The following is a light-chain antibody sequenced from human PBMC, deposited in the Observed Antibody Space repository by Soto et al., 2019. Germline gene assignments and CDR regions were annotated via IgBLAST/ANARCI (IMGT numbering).Light chain of an antibody. CDR3: HQYGSSPLT. CDR2: SAS. J-gene: IGKJ4*01. Sequence: EIVLTQSPGTLSLSPGERATLSCRASQNVNSRFLAWYQQRPGQAPRLLIYSASSRATGIPDRFSGSGSGTDFTLTINRLEPEDPAVYYCHQYGSSPLTFGGGTKVEIK. V-gene: IGKV3-20*01. CDR1: QNVNSRF.